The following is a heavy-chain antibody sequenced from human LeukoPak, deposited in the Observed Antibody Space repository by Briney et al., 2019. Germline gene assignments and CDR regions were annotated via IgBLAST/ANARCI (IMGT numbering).Heavy chain of an antibody. V-gene: IGHV3-7*01. CDR1: GFMFTSYW. CDR2: INQDGSAK. Sequence: GGSLRLSCAASGFMFTSYWMSWVRQAPGKGLEWVANINQDGSAKYYVDSVKGRFTISRDNAKNSLYLQMNSLRAEDTAVYYCARDGYSSSWLAFFYDSSGYYSESNYFDYWGQGTLVTVSS. J-gene: IGHJ4*02. CDR3: ARDGYSSSWLAFFYDSSGYYSESNYFDY. D-gene: IGHD3-22*01.